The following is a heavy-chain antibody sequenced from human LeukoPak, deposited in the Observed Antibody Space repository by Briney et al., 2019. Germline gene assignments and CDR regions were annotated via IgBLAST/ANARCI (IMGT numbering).Heavy chain of an antibody. CDR3: ARRKKGQWHVGY. D-gene: IGHD6-19*01. CDR1: GGSISSSSHY. V-gene: IGHV4-39*01. Sequence: SETLSLTCTVSGGSISSSSHYWGWLRQPPGKGLEWVGSIYYSGSTYYNPSLKSRVTISVDTSKNQFSLKLSSVTAADTAVYYGARRKKGQWHVGYWGQGTLVTVSS. J-gene: IGHJ4*02. CDR2: IYYSGST.